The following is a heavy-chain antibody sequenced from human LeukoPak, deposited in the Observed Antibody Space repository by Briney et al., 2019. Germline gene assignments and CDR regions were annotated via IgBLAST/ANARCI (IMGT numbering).Heavy chain of an antibody. CDR1: GFDFSAYA. CDR3: SSLTTDGPHYFDY. Sequence: PGGSLRLSCIASGFDFSAYAMHWVRQPPGKGLEWVAAITSDGNNEYYSDSFKGRFTISRDNSRNTLYLQMASLRLDDAAVYYCSSLTTDGPHYFDYWARERWSPSPQ. J-gene: IGHJ4*02. CDR2: ITSDGNNE. D-gene: IGHD2-8*01. V-gene: IGHV3-30*14.